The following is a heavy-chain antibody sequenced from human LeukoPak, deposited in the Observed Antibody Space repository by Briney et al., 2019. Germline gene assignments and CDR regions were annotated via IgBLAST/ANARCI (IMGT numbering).Heavy chain of an antibody. D-gene: IGHD6-19*01. J-gene: IGHJ4*02. CDR3: ARTGYSSGWYGY. V-gene: IGHV3-74*01. Sequence: GGSLRLSCAASGFTFSSYWMHWVRQAPGKGLVWVSRINSDGSSTSYADSVKGRFTISRDNAKNTLYLQMNSLRAEDTAVYYCARTGYSSGWYGYWGQGTLVTVSS. CDR2: INSDGSST. CDR1: GFTFSSYW.